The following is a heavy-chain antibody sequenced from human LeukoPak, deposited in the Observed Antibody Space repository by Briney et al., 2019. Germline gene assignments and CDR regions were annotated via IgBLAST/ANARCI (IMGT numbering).Heavy chain of an antibody. CDR2: INPSGGST. Sequence: ASVKVSCKASGYTFTSYYMHWVRQAPGQGLEWMGIINPSGGSTSYAQKFQGRVTMTRDTSTSTVYMELSSLRSEDTAVYYCARGGYTSSSKRLEYNWFDPWGQGTLVTVSS. CDR1: GYTFTSYY. J-gene: IGHJ5*02. D-gene: IGHD6-6*01. CDR3: ARGGYTSSSKRLEYNWFDP. V-gene: IGHV1-46*01.